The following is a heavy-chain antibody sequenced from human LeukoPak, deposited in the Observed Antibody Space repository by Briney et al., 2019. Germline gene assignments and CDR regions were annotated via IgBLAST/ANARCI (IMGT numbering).Heavy chain of an antibody. V-gene: IGHV4-4*07. J-gene: IGHJ4*02. CDR1: GGSISSYY. CDR3: ARGGAILLGEILD. D-gene: IGHD3-10*02. CDR2: IYTSGST. Sequence: SETLSLTCTVSGGSISSYYWSWIRQPAGKGLEWIGRIYTSGSTNYNPSLKSRVTMSVGTSKNQLSLKLSSVAAADTAVYYCARGGAILLGEILDWGQGTLVTVSS.